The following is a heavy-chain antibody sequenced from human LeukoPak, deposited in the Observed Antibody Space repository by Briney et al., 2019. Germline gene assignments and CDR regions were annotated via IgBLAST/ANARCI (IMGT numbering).Heavy chain of an antibody. D-gene: IGHD5-24*01. J-gene: IGHJ5*02. CDR3: ARPKQRWLQFGWFDP. CDR2: IYNSGST. V-gene: IGHV4-4*09. Sequence: PSETLSFTCTVSGGSIISYYWSWIRQRPGMGLEWIGYIYNSGSTNYNPSLNSRVTISVDTSKNQFSLKLSSVTAADTAVYYCARPKQRWLQFGWFDPWGQGTMVTVSS. CDR1: GGSIISYY.